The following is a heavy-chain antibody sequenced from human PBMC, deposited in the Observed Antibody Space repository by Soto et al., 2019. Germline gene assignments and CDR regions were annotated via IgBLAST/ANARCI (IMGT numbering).Heavy chain of an antibody. D-gene: IGHD2-15*01. CDR1: GGSFSGYY. CDR3: ARFVVVVAAPDAFDI. CDR2: INHSGST. V-gene: IGHV4-34*01. Sequence: QVQLQQWGAGLLKPSETLSLTCAVYGGSFSGYYWSWIRQPPGKGLEWIGEINHSGSTNYNPSLKSRVTISVDTSKNQFSQKLSSVTAADTAVYYCARFVVVVAAPDAFDIWGQGTMVTVSS. J-gene: IGHJ3*02.